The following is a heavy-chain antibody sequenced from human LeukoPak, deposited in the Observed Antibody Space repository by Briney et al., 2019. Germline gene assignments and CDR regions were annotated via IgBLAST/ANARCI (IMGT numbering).Heavy chain of an antibody. CDR2: ISYTGST. Sequence: SETLSLTCSVSGDSIRSGTYSWGWIRQPPGKGLEWIGSISYTGSTYYNPSLKSRVTISVDTSKNQFPLKMSSVTAADTAVYYCARHAGDIAASGTRPFDYWGQGTLVTVSS. J-gene: IGHJ4*02. V-gene: IGHV4-39*01. CDR3: ARHAGDIAASGTRPFDY. D-gene: IGHD6-13*01. CDR1: GDSIRSGTYS.